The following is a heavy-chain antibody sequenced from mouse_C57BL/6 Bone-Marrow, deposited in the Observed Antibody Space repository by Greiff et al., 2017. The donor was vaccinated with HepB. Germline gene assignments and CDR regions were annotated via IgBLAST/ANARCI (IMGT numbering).Heavy chain of an antibody. CDR3: TGITTVVAPYYAMDY. CDR2: IRLKSDNYAT. Sequence: EVKVEESGGGLVQPGGSMKLSCVASGFTFSNYWMNWVRQSPEKGLEWVAQIRLKSDNYATHYAESVKGRFTISRDDSKSSVYLQMNNLRAEDTGIYYCTGITTVVAPYYAMDYWGQGTSVTVSS. CDR1: GFTFSNYW. V-gene: IGHV6-3*01. J-gene: IGHJ4*01. D-gene: IGHD1-1*01.